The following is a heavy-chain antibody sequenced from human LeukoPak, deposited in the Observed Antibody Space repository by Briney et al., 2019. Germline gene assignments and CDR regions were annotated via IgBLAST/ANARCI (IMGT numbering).Heavy chain of an antibody. V-gene: IGHV3-21*06. J-gene: IGHJ4*02. CDR3: ATAFPPLRTSAAGDY. Sequence: GGSLRLSCTASGFSFSYYDMNWVRQAPGKGLDWVSPINGRSSPRYYADSAKGRFTISRDNAKNSLYLQMNSLRVEDTAVYYCATAFPPLRTSAAGDYWGQRTLVTVSS. CDR1: GFSFSYYD. D-gene: IGHD6-25*01. CDR2: INGRSSPR.